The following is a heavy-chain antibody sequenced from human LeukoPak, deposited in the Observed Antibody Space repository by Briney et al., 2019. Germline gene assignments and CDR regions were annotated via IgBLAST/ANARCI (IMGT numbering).Heavy chain of an antibody. D-gene: IGHD2-21*01. V-gene: IGHV4-30-2*01. CDR3: ARVDGAAYLDH. Sequence: SETLSLTCTVSGGSISSGGYYWSWIRQPPGKGLEWIGYIYHSGSTYYNPSLKSRVTISVDRSKNQFSLKLSSVTAADTALYYCARVDGAAYLDHWGQGTLVTVSS. CDR1: GGSISSGGYY. CDR2: IYHSGST. J-gene: IGHJ4*02.